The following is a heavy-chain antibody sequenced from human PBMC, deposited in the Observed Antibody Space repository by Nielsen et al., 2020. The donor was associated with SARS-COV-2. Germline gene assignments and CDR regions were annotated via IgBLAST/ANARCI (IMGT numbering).Heavy chain of an antibody. CDR2: ISSSSSYT. CDR1: GFTFSDYY. V-gene: IGHV3-11*05. CDR3: ARDSSWNLMDV. D-gene: IGHD6-13*01. Sequence: GESLKISCAASGFTFSDYYMSWIRQAPGKGLEWVSYISSSSSYTNYADSVKGRFTISRDNANNSQYLQMNSLRAEDTAVYYCARDSSWNLMDVWGQGTTVTVSS. J-gene: IGHJ6*02.